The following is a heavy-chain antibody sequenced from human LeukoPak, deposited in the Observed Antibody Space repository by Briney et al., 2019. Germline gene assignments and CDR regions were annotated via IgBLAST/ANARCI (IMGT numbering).Heavy chain of an antibody. CDR3: ASPGRRKSSGRNGFDY. J-gene: IGHJ4*02. D-gene: IGHD1-26*01. CDR2: ISSSGSTI. CDR1: GFTFSSYS. V-gene: IGHV3-48*04. Sequence: GGSLRLSCAASGFTFSSYSMNWVRQAPGKGLEWVSYISSSGSTIYYADSVKGRFTISRDNAKNSLYLQMNSLRAEDTAVYYCASPGRRKSSGRNGFDYWGQGTLVTVSS.